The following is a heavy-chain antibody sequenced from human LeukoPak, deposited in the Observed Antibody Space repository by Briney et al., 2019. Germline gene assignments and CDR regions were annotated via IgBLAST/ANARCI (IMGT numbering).Heavy chain of an antibody. J-gene: IGHJ5*02. Sequence: GGSLRLSCAASGFTVSNYYMSWVRKAPGKGPEWVSVIYSGDSTRYADSVKGRFTISRDNSKNTLYLQMNSLRAEDTAVYYCASRPVSGWYDHWGQGTLVTVSS. V-gene: IGHV3-66*01. CDR1: GFTVSNYY. CDR2: IYSGDST. D-gene: IGHD6-19*01. CDR3: ASRPVSGWYDH.